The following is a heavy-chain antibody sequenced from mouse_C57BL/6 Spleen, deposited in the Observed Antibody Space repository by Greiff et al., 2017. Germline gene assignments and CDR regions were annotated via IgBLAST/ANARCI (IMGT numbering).Heavy chain of an antibody. CDR3: ARYIAPSDSLGY. CDR1: GFTFTDYY. J-gene: IGHJ4*01. Sequence: EVKLMESGGGLVQPGGSLSLSCAASGFTFTDYYMSWVRQPPGKALEWLGFIRNKANGYTTEYSASVKGRFTISRDNSQSILYLQMNALRAEDSATYYCARYIAPSDSLGYWGQGTSVTVSS. V-gene: IGHV7-3*01. CDR2: IRNKANGYTT. D-gene: IGHD6-2*01.